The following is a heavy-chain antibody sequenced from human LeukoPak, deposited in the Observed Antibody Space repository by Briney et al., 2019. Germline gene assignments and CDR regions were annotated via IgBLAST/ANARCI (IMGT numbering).Heavy chain of an antibody. CDR1: GGSISSSSYY. V-gene: IGHV4-39*01. J-gene: IGHJ4*02. D-gene: IGHD5-12*01. CDR2: IYYSGST. CDR3: ARLVATSPRFDY. Sequence: PSETLSLTCTVSGGSISSSSYYWGWIRQPPGKGLEWIGSIYYSGSTYYIPSLKSRVTISVDTSKNQFSLKLSSVTAADTAVYYCARLVATSPRFDYWGQGTLVTVSS.